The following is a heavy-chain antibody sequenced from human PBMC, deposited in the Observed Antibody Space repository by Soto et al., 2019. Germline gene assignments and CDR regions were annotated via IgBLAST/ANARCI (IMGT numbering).Heavy chain of an antibody. V-gene: IGHV4-39*01. D-gene: IGHD2-21*02. CDR3: ARPLSFCGGDCYSNAFDI. CDR1: GGSISSSSYY. CDR2: TYYSGST. J-gene: IGHJ3*02. Sequence: SETLSLTCTVSGGSISSSSYYWGWIRQPPGKGLDWIGSTYYSGSTYYNPPLKSRVTISVDTSKNQFSLKVSSVTAADTAVYYCARPLSFCGGDCYSNAFDIWGQGTMVTVSS.